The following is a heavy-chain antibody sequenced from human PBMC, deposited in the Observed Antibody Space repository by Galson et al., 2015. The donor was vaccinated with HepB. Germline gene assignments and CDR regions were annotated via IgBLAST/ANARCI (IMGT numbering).Heavy chain of an antibody. V-gene: IGHV1-69*01. CDR1: GGTFSSYA. Sequence: QSGAEVKKPGESLKTSCKASGGTFSSYAISWVRQAPGQGLEWMGGIIPIFGTANYAQKFQGRITITADESTSTAYMELSSLRSEDTAVYYCARVKQGFGEMIRYGMDVWGQGTTVTVSS. J-gene: IGHJ6*02. CDR2: IIPIFGTA. D-gene: IGHD3-10*01. CDR3: ARVKQGFGEMIRYGMDV.